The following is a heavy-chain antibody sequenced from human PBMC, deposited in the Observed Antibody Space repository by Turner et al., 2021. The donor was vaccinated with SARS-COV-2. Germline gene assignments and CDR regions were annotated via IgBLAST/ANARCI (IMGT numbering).Heavy chain of an antibody. V-gene: IGHV3-21*01. J-gene: IGHJ6*02. CDR3: ARVFPTDSSVWYRYYYYYGMDV. Sequence: EVQLAESGGGLVKPGGSLRLSCAASGLPFSSYSMNWVRQAPGKGLEWVSSITGSSGYIYYADSVKGRFTISRDNAKTSLYLQMNSLRAEDTAVYYCARVFPTDSSVWYRYYYYYGMDVWGQGTTVTVSS. D-gene: IGHD6-19*01. CDR2: ITGSSGYI. CDR1: GLPFSSYS.